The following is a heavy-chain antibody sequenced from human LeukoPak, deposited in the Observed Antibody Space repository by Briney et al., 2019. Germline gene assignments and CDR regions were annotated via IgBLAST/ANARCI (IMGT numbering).Heavy chain of an antibody. CDR2: IHTSAST. CDR1: GGSISSGSYY. J-gene: IGHJ4*02. CDR3: ASRDFWSGYLYYFDY. Sequence: SQTLSLTCTVSGGSISSGSYYWSWLRQPAGRGLEWIGRIHTSASTEYNPSLKSRVTMSVDTSKNQFSLKLSSVTATDTPVYYCASRDFWSGYLYYFDYWGQGTLVTVSS. D-gene: IGHD3-3*01. V-gene: IGHV4-61*02.